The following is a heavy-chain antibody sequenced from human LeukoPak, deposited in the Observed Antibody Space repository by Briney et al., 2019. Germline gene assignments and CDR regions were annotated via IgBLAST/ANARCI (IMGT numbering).Heavy chain of an antibody. V-gene: IGHV3-21*01. J-gene: IGHJ4*02. CDR1: GFTFSSYS. CDR2: ISGSSVYI. CDR3: ARSRGVITPFDY. D-gene: IGHD3-10*01. Sequence: TGGSLRLSCAASGFTFSSYSMNWVRQAPGKGLEWVSFISGSSVYIYYADSVKGRFTISRDNAKNSLYLQMNSLRAEDTAVYYCARSRGVITPFDYWGQGTLVTVSS.